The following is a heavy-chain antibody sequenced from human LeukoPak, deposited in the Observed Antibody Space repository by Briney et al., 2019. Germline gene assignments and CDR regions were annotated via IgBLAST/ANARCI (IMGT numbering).Heavy chain of an antibody. V-gene: IGHV3-66*01. CDR1: GFTVSSNY. CDR3: AKDSGSYPFDY. CDR2: IYSGGST. Sequence: AGGSLRLSCAASGFTVSSNYMSWVRQAPGKGLEWVSLIYSGGSTYYADSVKGRFTISRDNSKNTLYLQMNSLRAEDTAVYYCAKDSGSYPFDYWGQGTLVTVSS. J-gene: IGHJ4*02. D-gene: IGHD1-26*01.